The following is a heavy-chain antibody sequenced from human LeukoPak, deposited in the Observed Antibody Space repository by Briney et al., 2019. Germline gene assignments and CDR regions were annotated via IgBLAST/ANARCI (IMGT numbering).Heavy chain of an antibody. D-gene: IGHD2-8*01. CDR2: IYPGDSDT. Sequence: GESLKISCKGSGYSFTSYWIGWVRQMPGKGLEWMGIIYPGDSDTRYSPSFQGQVTISADKSISTAYLPWSNLKASGTAMYYWWRLLGADNVRMVYAPGHLEHGGQGTLLTVSS. J-gene: IGHJ4*02. V-gene: IGHV5-51*01. CDR3: WRLLGADNVRMVYAPGHLEH. CDR1: GYSFTSYW.